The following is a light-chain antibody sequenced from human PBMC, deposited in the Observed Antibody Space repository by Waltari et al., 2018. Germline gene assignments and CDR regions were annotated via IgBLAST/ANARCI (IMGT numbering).Light chain of an antibody. CDR2: DVS. CDR1: SSDVGGYNY. Sequence: QSALTQPASVSGSPGQSITISCPGTSSDVGGYNYVSWYQQHPGKAPKLMIYDVSNGPSRVFNGFSGSKSGNTAALTISGLQAEDEADYYCSSYTSGTVVFGGGTKLTVL. CDR3: SSYTSGTVV. J-gene: IGLJ2*01. V-gene: IGLV2-14*03.